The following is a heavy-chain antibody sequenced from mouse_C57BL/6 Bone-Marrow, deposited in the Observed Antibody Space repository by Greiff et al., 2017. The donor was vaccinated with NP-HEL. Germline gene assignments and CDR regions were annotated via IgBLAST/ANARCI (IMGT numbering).Heavy chain of an antibody. V-gene: IGHV2-2*01. Sequence: VQVVESGPGLVQPSQSLSITCTVSGFSLTSYGVHWVRQSPGKGLEWLGVIWSGGSPDYNAAFISRLSISKDNSKSQVFFKMKSLQADDTAIYYCARNGYYGSQYYFDYWGQGTTLTVSS. CDR1: GFSLTSYG. CDR3: ARNGYYGSQYYFDY. J-gene: IGHJ2*01. CDR2: IWSGGSP. D-gene: IGHD1-1*01.